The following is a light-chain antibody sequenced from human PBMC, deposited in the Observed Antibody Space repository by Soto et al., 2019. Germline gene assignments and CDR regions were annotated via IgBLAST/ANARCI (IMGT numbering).Light chain of an antibody. V-gene: IGKV2D-30*01. CDR3: MQGTHGPYT. CDR2: KVS. Sequence: DVVVTQSPLSLSVTLGQPASISCRCSQSLVWSDGITYLTWFQQRPGQSPRRLIYKVSNLDSGVXDXXSGSGSGTYVTLKISRVEAEDVGLYYCMQGTHGPYTFGQGTRLEIK. J-gene: IGKJ5*01. CDR1: QSLVWSDGITY.